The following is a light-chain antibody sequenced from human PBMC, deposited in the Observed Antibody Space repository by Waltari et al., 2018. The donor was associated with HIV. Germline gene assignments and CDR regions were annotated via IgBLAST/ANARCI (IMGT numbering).Light chain of an antibody. CDR1: ALPKQY. CDR2: NDR. CDR3: QSTDNSGTYPV. Sequence: SYELPHPPSVSVSPGQTARLTCPRNALPKQYTFWYQQKPGQAPVVVIYNDRERPSGIPERFAGSSSGTTVTLTITGVQAEDEADYHCQSTDNSGTYPVFGGGTKLTVL. V-gene: IGLV3-25*03. J-gene: IGLJ3*02.